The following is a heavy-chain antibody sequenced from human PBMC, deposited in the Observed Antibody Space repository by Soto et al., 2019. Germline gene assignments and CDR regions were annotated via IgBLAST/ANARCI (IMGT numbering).Heavy chain of an antibody. CDR1: GGSVSSGSYY. Sequence: PSETLSLTCTVSGGSVSSGSYYWSWIRQPPGKGLEWIGYIYYSGSTNYNPSLKSRVTISVDTSKNQFSLRLSSVTAADTAVYYCARETITFGGVIAHYYFDYWGQGTLVTVSS. CDR3: ARETITFGGVIAHYYFDY. CDR2: IYYSGST. J-gene: IGHJ4*02. V-gene: IGHV4-61*01. D-gene: IGHD3-16*01.